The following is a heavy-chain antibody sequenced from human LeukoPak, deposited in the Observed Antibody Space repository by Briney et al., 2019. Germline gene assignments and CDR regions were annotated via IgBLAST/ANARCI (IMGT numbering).Heavy chain of an antibody. CDR1: GYSLRSGYF. Sequence: SETLSLTCTVSGYSLRSGYFWGWIRQPPGKGLEWIGSIDHSGSTYYNPSLKTRVAISVDTSNNQFSLKLSSVTAADTAVYFCARDVQYYYDGNNWFDPWGQGTLVTVSS. CDR3: ARDVQYYYDGNNWFDP. CDR2: IDHSGST. V-gene: IGHV4-38-2*02. J-gene: IGHJ5*02. D-gene: IGHD3-22*01.